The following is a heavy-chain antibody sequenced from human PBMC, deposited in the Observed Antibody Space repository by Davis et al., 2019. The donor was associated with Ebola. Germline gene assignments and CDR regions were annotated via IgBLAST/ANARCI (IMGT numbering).Heavy chain of an antibody. CDR3: ARVGGIYCSSTSCPTGYYGMDV. J-gene: IGHJ6*04. CDR2: ISYDGSNK. CDR1: GFTFSSYA. D-gene: IGHD2-2*01. Sequence: GESLKISCAASGFTFSSYAMHWVRQALGKGLEWVAVISYDGSNKYYADSVKGRFTISRDNSKNTLYLQMNSLRAEDTAVYYCARVGGIYCSSTSCPTGYYGMDVWGKGTTVTVSS. V-gene: IGHV3-30-3*01.